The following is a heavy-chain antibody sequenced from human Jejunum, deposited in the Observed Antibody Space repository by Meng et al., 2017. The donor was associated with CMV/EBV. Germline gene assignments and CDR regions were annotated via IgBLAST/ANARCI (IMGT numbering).Heavy chain of an antibody. J-gene: IGHJ4*02. CDR3: ARDNSGWYLDY. CDR1: GGSISSLSYY. CDR2: MYYSGST. D-gene: IGHD5-12*01. Sequence: VPGGSISSLSYYGGWIRQSPGKGLEWIGTMYYSGSTQYNPSLKSRVTISVDTSKNQFSLNLSSVTAADTAVYYCARDNSGWYLDYWGQGALVTVSS. V-gene: IGHV4-39*07.